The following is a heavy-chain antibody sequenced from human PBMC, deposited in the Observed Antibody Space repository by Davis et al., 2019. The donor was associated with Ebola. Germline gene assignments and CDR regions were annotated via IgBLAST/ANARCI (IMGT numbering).Heavy chain of an antibody. J-gene: IGHJ2*01. CDR2: ISSSSSYT. CDR3: AKTQYSSSSDWYFDL. D-gene: IGHD6-6*01. Sequence: PGGSLRLSCAASGFTFSDYYMSWIRQAPGKGLEWVSYISSSSSYTNYADSVKGRFTISRDNAKNSLHLQMNSLRAEDTALYYCAKTQYSSSSDWYFDLWGRGTLLIVSS. V-gene: IGHV3-11*03. CDR1: GFTFSDYY.